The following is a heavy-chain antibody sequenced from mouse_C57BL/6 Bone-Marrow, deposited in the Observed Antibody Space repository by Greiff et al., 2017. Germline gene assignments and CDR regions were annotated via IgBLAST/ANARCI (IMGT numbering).Heavy chain of an antibody. V-gene: IGHV1-64*01. D-gene: IGHD1-1*01. CDR1: GYTFTSYW. CDR2: IHPNSGST. J-gene: IGHJ2*01. CDR3: ARCLHYYGSKGGY. Sequence: QVQLQQPGAELVKPGASVKLSCKASGYTFTSYWMHWVKQRPGQGLEWIGMIHPNSGSTNYNEKFKSKATLTVDKSSSTAYMQLSSLTSEDSAVYYCARCLHYYGSKGGYWGQGTTLTVSS.